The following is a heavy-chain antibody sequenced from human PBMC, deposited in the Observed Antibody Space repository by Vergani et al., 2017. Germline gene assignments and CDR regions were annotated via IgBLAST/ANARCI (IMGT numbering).Heavy chain of an antibody. CDR3: AKHIDYWGFDY. CDR2: IQFDGSNQ. V-gene: IGHV3-30*02. D-gene: IGHD3-3*01. CDR1: GFPLSNYD. J-gene: IGHJ4*02. Sequence: QVQLVESGGGVVQPGGSLTLSCATSGFPLSNYDMHWIRQGPGKGLEFVAFIQFDGSNQYYADSVKGRFTLSRDFSKNTLYLQMNSLRTDDTATYYCAKHIDYWGFDYWGQGTQVIVS.